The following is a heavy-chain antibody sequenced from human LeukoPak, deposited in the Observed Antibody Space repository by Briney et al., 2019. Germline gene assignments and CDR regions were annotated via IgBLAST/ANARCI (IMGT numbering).Heavy chain of an antibody. CDR1: GFTFSSYA. V-gene: IGHV3-23*01. D-gene: IGHD6-13*01. CDR2: ISGSGGST. CDR3: AKDHSSSWYVFGH. Sequence: GGSLRLSCAASGFTFSSYAMSWVRQAPGKGLEWVSAISGSGGSTYYADSVKGRFTISRDNSKNTLYLQINSLRAEDTAVYYCAKDHSSSWYVFGHWGQGTLVTVSS. J-gene: IGHJ4*02.